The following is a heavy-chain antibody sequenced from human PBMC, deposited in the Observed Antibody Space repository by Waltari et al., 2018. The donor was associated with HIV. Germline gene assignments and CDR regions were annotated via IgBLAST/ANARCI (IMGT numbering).Heavy chain of an antibody. D-gene: IGHD3-16*02. V-gene: IGHV4-38-2*01. CDR3: ARVGDDYVWGSYRFNAYFDY. J-gene: IGHJ4*02. CDR2: IYHSGSA. CDR1: GYFISNGYY. Sequence: QVQLQESGPGLVKPSETLSLTCAVSGYFISNGYYWGWIRQPPGKDLEWIGNIYHSGSAYYNSSLKSRVTMSVDSSKNQFSLKLSSMTAADTAVYYCARVGDDYVWGSYRFNAYFDYWGQGTLVTVSS.